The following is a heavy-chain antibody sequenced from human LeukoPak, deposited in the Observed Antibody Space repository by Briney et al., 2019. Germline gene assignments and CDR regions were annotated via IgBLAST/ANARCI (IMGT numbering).Heavy chain of an antibody. Sequence: SETLSLTCTVSGGSISSYYWSWVRQPAGKGLEWIGRIYASGNTNYNPSLKGRLTMTVDTSKNQFSLKLSSVTAADTAVYYCARRIAAAGRYYYYMDVWGKGTTVTVSS. J-gene: IGHJ6*03. CDR1: GGSISSYY. CDR2: IYASGNT. V-gene: IGHV4-4*07. CDR3: ARRIAAAGRYYYYMDV. D-gene: IGHD6-13*01.